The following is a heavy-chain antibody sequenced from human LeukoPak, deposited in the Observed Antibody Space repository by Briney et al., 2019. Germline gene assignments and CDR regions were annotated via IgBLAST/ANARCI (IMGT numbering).Heavy chain of an antibody. D-gene: IGHD2-8*01. CDR2: IYHSGST. CDR1: GGSISSSNW. Sequence: SGTLSLTCAVSGGSISSSNWWSWVRQPPGKGLEWIGEIYHSGSTNYNPSLKSRVTISVDKSKNQFSLKLSSVTAADTAVYYCARTKGYCTNGVCRNYYYYGMDVWGQGTTVTVSS. V-gene: IGHV4-4*02. J-gene: IGHJ6*02. CDR3: ARTKGYCTNGVCRNYYYYGMDV.